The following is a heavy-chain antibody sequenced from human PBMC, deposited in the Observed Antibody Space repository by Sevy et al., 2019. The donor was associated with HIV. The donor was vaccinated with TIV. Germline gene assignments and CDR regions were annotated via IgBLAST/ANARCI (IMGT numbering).Heavy chain of an antibody. J-gene: IGHJ6*02. CDR3: AKDRKRDGSGSPSGMDV. V-gene: IGHV3-30*02. D-gene: IGHD3-10*01. CDR2: IRYDGSNK. CDR1: GFTFSSYG. Sequence: WGSLRLSCAASGFTFSSYGMHWVRQAPGKGLEWVAFIRYDGSNKYYADSVKGRFTISRDNSKNTLYLQMNSLRAEDTAVYYCAKDRKRDGSGSPSGMDVWGQGTTVTVSS.